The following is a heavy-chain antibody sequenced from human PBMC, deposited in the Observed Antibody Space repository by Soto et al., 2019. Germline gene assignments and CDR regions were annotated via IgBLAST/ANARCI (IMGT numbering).Heavy chain of an antibody. CDR3: ARGRITMVRRTPYYYMDV. CDR1: GGSFSGYY. J-gene: IGHJ6*03. CDR2: INHSGST. Sequence: SETLSLTCAVYGGSFSGYYWSWIRQPPGKGLEWIGEINHSGSTNYNPSLKSRVTISVDTSKNQFSLKLSSVTAADTAVYYCARGRITMVRRTPYYYMDVWGKGTTVTVSS. D-gene: IGHD3-10*01. V-gene: IGHV4-34*01.